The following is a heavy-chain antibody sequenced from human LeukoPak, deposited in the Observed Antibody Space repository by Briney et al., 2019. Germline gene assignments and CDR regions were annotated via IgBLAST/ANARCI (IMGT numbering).Heavy chain of an antibody. Sequence: SETLSLTCTVSGGSISSGDYYWSWIRQPPGKGLEWIGYISYSGSTNYIPSLKSRVTLSVDTSRNEFSLNLISVTAADTAVYYCARVGYSSGWNYFDYWGQGTLVTVSS. CDR2: ISYSGST. V-gene: IGHV4-61*08. D-gene: IGHD6-25*01. J-gene: IGHJ4*02. CDR1: GGSISSGDYY. CDR3: ARVGYSSGWNYFDY.